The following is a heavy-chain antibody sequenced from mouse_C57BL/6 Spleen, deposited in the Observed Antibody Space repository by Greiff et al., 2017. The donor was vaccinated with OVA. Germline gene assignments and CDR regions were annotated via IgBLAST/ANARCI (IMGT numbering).Heavy chain of an antibody. J-gene: IGHJ4*01. D-gene: IGHD1-1*01. CDR3: TRATRYYAMDY. Sequence: QVHVKQSGAELVKPGASVKISCKASGYAFSSYWMNWVKQRPGKGLEWIGQIYPGDGDTNYNGKFKGKATLTADKSSSTAYMQLSSLTSEDSAVYYCTRATRYYAMDYWGQGTSVTVSS. CDR2: IYPGDGDT. V-gene: IGHV1-80*01. CDR1: GYAFSSYW.